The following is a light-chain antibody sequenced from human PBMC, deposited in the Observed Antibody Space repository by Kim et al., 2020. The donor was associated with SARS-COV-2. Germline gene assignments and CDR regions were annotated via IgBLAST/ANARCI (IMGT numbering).Light chain of an antibody. J-gene: IGKJ1*01. CDR3: QRYGSAWT. Sequence: LSPGERATLSCRASRGVGSSYLAWFQQKPGQAPRLLIYGVSSRATGIPDRFSGSGSGADFTLTISRLEPEDFAVYYCQRYGSAWTFGQGTKVDIK. V-gene: IGKV3-20*01. CDR1: RGVGSSY. CDR2: GVS.